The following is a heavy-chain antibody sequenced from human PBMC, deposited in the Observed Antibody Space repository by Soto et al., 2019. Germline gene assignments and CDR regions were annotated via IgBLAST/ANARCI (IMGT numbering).Heavy chain of an antibody. J-gene: IGHJ3*02. CDR3: AREGITGTTRGDDFDI. V-gene: IGHV4-31*03. CDR1: GGSISSGGYY. CDR2: IYYSGST. D-gene: IGHD1-7*01. Sequence: QVQLQESGPGLVKPSQTLSLTCTVSGGSISSGGYYWSWIRQHPGKGLEWIGYIYYSGSTYYNPFLKSRVTISVDTSKNQFSLKLSSVTAADTAVYYCAREGITGTTRGDDFDIWGQGTMVTVSS.